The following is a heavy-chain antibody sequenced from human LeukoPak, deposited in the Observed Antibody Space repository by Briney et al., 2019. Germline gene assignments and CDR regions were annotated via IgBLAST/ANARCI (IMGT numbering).Heavy chain of an antibody. V-gene: IGHV3-30*04. D-gene: IGHD3-22*01. CDR1: GFAFSDFP. Sequence: PGRCLRLSCEESGFAFSDFPMHWGRQAPGRGLEWLAVISYDGSNKFYADSLGGRLTISRENSKNKVYVQMNSLRAEETGVYECACEVYSHDSSGYLGSDAFDIWGQGTMVTVSS. J-gene: IGHJ3*02. CDR3: ACEVYSHDSSGYLGSDAFDI. CDR2: ISYDGSNK.